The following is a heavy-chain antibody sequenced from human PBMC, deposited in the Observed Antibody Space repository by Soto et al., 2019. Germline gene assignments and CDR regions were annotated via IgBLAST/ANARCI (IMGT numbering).Heavy chain of an antibody. J-gene: IGHJ4*02. V-gene: IGHV3-53*04. Sequence: PGVSLRLSCAASGFTVSSNYMSWVRQAPGKGLEWVSVIYSGGSTYYADSVKGRFTISRHNSKNTLYLQMNSLRAEDTAVYYCARVKAYYDILTGYVDWGQGTLVTVSS. CDR2: IYSGGST. D-gene: IGHD3-9*01. CDR1: GFTVSSNY. CDR3: ARVKAYYDILTGYVD.